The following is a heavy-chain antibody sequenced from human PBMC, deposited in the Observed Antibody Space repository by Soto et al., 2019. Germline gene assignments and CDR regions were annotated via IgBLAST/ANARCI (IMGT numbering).Heavy chain of an antibody. CDR3: ARVTINVSTFYLDQ. V-gene: IGHV4-59*01. J-gene: IGHJ4*02. CDR2: IDNGGTT. Sequence: SQTLSLTCSVAGGSISSYSWSWSCIWQSPGKGLEWIGYIDNGGTTNYNPSLTSRLTMSIDTSKNQFSLNLSSVTAADTAVYYCARVTINVSTFYLDQWGQGTSVTVSS. CDR1: GGSISSYS. D-gene: IGHD2-8*01.